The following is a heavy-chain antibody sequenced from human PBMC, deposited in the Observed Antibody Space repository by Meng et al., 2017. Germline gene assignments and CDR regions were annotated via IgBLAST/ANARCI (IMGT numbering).Heavy chain of an antibody. Sequence: QGRLLEIGSALKRPGTSVKVACKAYGYTFPTHRMKLGRQAPGQGLEWMGSINTNSRNPKYAQGFPERFVFTLDTSVSTAYLQISSRQADATAVYYCARGDTELCGTFDTWGQVTLVTVSS. CDR2: INTNSRNP. CDR1: GYTFPTHR. V-gene: IGHV7-4-1*02. D-gene: IGHD5-18*01. J-gene: IGHJ5*02. CDR3: ARGDTELCGTFDT.